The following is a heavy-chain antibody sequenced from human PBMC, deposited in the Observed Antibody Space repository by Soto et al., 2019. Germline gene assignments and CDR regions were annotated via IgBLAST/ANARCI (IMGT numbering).Heavy chain of an antibody. J-gene: IGHJ4*02. V-gene: IGHV1-18*01. Sequence: ASVKVSCKTSGYTFTDYGISWVRQAPGQGLEWMGWISAYNGNTDYAQNFQGRVTVTTDTSTNTAYLVLSSLKSDDTAVYYCARDPRNYYGAIDVFDYWGQGTPVTVSS. D-gene: IGHD3-10*01. CDR2: ISAYNGNT. CDR1: GYTFTDYG. CDR3: ARDPRNYYGAIDVFDY.